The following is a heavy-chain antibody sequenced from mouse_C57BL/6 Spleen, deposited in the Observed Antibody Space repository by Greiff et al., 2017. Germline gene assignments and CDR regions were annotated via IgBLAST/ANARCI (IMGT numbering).Heavy chain of an antibody. V-gene: IGHV1-63*01. Sequence: VQLQQSGAELVRPGTSVKMSCKASGYTFTNYWIGWAKQRPGHGLEWIGDIYPGGGYTNDNEKFKGKATLTADKSSSTAYMQFSSLTSEDSAIYYCARSSSLYAMDYWGQGTSVTVSS. CDR1: GYTFTNYW. D-gene: IGHD1-3*01. CDR2: IYPGGGYT. CDR3: ARSSSLYAMDY. J-gene: IGHJ4*01.